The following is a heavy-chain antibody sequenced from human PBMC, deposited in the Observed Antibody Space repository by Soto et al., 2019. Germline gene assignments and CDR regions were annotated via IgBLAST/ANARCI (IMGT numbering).Heavy chain of an antibody. J-gene: IGHJ6*03. D-gene: IGHD1-1*01. CDR2: IYYSGST. CDR1: GGSISSYY. Sequence: PSETLSLTCTVSGGSISSYYWSWIRQPPGKGLEWIGYIYYSGSTNYNPSLKSRVTISVDTSKNQFSLKLSSVTAADTAVYYCARRQLYYYYYYMDVWGKGTTVTVSS. V-gene: IGHV4-59*12. CDR3: ARRQLYYYYYYMDV.